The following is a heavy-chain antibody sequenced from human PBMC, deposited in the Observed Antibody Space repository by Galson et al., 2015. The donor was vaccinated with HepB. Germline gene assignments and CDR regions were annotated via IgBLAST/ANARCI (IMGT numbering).Heavy chain of an antibody. J-gene: IGHJ4*02. Sequence: SLRLSCAASGFTFSSYGMHWVRQAPGKGLEWVAVISYDGSNKYYADSVQGRFTISRDNSKNTLYLQMNSLRAEDTAVYYCASSSGWYNDYWGQGTLVTVSS. D-gene: IGHD6-19*01. CDR2: ISYDGSNK. V-gene: IGHV3-30*03. CDR1: GFTFSSYG. CDR3: ASSSGWYNDY.